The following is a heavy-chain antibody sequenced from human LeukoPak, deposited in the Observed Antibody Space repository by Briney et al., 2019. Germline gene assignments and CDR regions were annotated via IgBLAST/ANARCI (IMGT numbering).Heavy chain of an antibody. CDR3: ARDARDAFSIRVVALPIDVFDI. CDR1: GFTFSNYW. V-gene: IGHV3-74*01. D-gene: IGHD3-22*01. CDR2: IKSDGSIT. J-gene: IGHJ3*02. Sequence: GGSLRLSCAVSGFTFSNYWMHWVRQAPGKGPVWVSRIKSDGSITTYADSVKGRFTVSRDNAKNTLYLQMNSLRAEDTAVYYCARDARDAFSIRVVALPIDVFDIWGQGTTVTVSP.